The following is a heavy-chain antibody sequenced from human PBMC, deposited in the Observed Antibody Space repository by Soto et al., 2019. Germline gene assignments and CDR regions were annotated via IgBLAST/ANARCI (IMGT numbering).Heavy chain of an antibody. V-gene: IGHV4-59*01. CDR3: ARDQLSSGLYVWFDP. CDR2: IYYDGST. CDR1: GGSISTYY. D-gene: IGHD6-25*01. J-gene: IGHJ5*02. Sequence: HVQLQESGPGLVKPSETLSLTCTVSGGSISTYYWSWIRQSPGKGLEWIGYIYYDGSTSYNPSLRSRVTISVDTSKNQFSLILSSVTSADTAVYYCARDQLSSGLYVWFDPWGQGTLVTVSS.